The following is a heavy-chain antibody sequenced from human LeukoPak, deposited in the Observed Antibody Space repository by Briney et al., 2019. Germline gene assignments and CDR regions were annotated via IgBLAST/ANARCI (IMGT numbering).Heavy chain of an antibody. CDR3: ARAGYSSTWFYFDS. D-gene: IGHD6-13*01. CDR2: ISYDGSNK. CDR1: GFTFSSYG. V-gene: IGHV3-30*03. J-gene: IGHJ4*02. Sequence: GGSLRLSCAASGFTFSSYGMHWVRQAPGKGLEWVAVISYDGSNKYYADSVKGRFTVSRDNSKITLYLQMNSLRAEDTAVYYCARAGYSSTWFYFDSWGQGTLVTVSS.